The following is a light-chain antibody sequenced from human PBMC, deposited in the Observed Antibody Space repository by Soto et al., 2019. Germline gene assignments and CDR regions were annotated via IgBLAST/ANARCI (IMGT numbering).Light chain of an antibody. V-gene: IGLV2-14*03. Sequence: QSVLTQPASVSGSPGQSITISCTGTSSVIGGYNYVSWYQQHPGKAPKLIIHDVSKWPSGVSNRFSGSKSGNTASLTISGLQAEDEADYYCCSYTTSSTLVFGTGTKVTVL. CDR2: DVS. CDR3: CSYTTSSTLV. J-gene: IGLJ1*01. CDR1: SSVIGGYNY.